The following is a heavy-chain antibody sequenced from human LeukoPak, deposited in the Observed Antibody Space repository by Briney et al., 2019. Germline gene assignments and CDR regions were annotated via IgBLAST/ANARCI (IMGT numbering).Heavy chain of an antibody. J-gene: IGHJ4*02. CDR3: VRGTTYSSTKADF. V-gene: IGHV3-74*01. Sequence: EGSLRLSCAASGFAFSSCWMHWVRQAPGKGLVWVSRINGDGSSTGYADSVKGRLTISRDNANNMMYLQMDSLRAEDSATYYCVRGTTYSSTKADFWGQGTLVTVSS. CDR1: GFAFSSCW. CDR2: INGDGSST. D-gene: IGHD6-13*01.